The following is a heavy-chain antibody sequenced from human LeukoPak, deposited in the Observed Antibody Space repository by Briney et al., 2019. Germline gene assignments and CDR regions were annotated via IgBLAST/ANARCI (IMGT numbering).Heavy chain of an antibody. J-gene: IGHJ4*02. CDR3: ARLAGPRPGAYYFDF. CDR1: GFTYSDYA. Sequence: GGSLRLSCAASGFTYSDYAMEWVRQTPGKGLEWVSSITPTTDNIYYTPSVEGRFTISRDNAKHSPYLQMNNLRADDTAVYYCARLAGPRPGAYYFDFWGQGVQVTVSS. D-gene: IGHD6-19*01. V-gene: IGHV3-21*01. CDR2: ITPTTDNI.